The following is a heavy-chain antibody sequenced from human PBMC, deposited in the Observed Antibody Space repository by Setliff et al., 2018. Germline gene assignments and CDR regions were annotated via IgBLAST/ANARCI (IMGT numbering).Heavy chain of an antibody. CDR1: GGSISSGSYY. CDR2: IYTSGST. CDR3: ARLNSGWYAKIDY. D-gene: IGHD6-19*01. Sequence: PSETLSLTCTVSGGSISSGSYYWSWIRQPAGEGLEWIGHIYTSGSTNYNPSLKSRVTISVDTSKNQFSLKLSSVTAADTAVYYCARLNSGWYAKIDYWGQGTLVTVSS. J-gene: IGHJ4*02. V-gene: IGHV4-61*09.